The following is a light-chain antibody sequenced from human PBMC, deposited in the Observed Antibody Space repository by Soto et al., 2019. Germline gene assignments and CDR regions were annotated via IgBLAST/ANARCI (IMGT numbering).Light chain of an antibody. Sequence: VMTQSPATLSVSPGERATLSCTASQSINSNLAWYQQRPGQAPRLLIYGASTRATGIPARFSGSGSGTDFTLSISRLEPEDVAVYYCQHYGSSPPVTFGQGTRLEIK. CDR2: GAS. CDR1: QSINSN. CDR3: QHYGSSPPVT. J-gene: IGKJ5*01. V-gene: IGKV3-15*01.